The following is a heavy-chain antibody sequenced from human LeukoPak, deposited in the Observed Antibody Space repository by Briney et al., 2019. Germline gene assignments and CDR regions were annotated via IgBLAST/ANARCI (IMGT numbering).Heavy chain of an antibody. D-gene: IGHD3-16*01. CDR3: ARVRDYDYVWGRREDAFDI. V-gene: IGHV3-74*01. CDR2: INSVGSST. Sequence: GGSLRLSCAASGFTFSDYYMSWIRQAPGKGLEWVSRINSVGSSTNYADSVKGQFTISRDNAKNMLYLQMNSLRAEDTAVYYCARVRDYDYVWGRREDAFDIWGQGTMVTVSS. CDR1: GFTFSDYY. J-gene: IGHJ3*02.